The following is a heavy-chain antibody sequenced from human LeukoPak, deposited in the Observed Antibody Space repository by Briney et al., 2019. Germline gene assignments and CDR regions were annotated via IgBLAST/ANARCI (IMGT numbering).Heavy chain of an antibody. CDR1: VGTFSSYA. D-gene: IGHD3-22*01. CDR2: IIPILGIA. CDR3: ARGYDSSGYYPNY. V-gene: IGHV1-69*04. Sequence: SVKVSSKASVGTFSSYAISWVRQAPGQGLEWMGRIIPILGIANYAQKFQGRVTITADKSTSTAYMELSSLRSEDTAVYYCARGYDSSGYYPNYWGQGTLVTVSS. J-gene: IGHJ4*02.